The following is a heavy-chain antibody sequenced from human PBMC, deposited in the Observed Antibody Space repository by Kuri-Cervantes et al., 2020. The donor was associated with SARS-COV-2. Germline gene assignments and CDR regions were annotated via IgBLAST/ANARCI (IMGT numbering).Heavy chain of an antibody. Sequence: GGSLRLSCAASGFTFSSYGMHWVRQAPGKGLEWVAVIYYDGSNKYYADSVKGRFSISRDNSKNTLYLQMNSLRAEDTAVYHCARDQYSGYETYGMDVWGQGTTVTVSS. CDR3: ARDQYSGYETYGMDV. D-gene: IGHD5-12*01. V-gene: IGHV3-33*08. CDR2: IYYDGSNK. J-gene: IGHJ6*02. CDR1: GFTFSSYG.